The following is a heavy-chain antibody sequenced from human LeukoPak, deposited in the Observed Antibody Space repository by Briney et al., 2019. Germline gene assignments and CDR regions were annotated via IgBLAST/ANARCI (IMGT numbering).Heavy chain of an antibody. CDR2: IKSDGKT. D-gene: IGHD3-3*01. CDR1: GFTFSRYW. J-gene: IGHJ1*01. V-gene: IGHV3-74*01. CDR3: ARAPSEVGGYYPEYFRH. Sequence: GGSLRLSCEASGFTFSRYWMHWVRQAPGKGLVWVSRIKSDGKTNYADSVKGRFTISRNNAKNTVSLQMNSLRADDTGVYYCARAPSEVGGYYPEYFRHWGQGTLVTVSS.